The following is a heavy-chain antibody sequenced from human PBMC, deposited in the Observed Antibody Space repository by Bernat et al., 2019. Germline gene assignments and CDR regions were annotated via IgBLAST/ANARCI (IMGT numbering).Heavy chain of an antibody. Sequence: QVQLQESGPGLVKPSETLSLTCTVSGGSVSSGSYYWSWIRQPPGKGLEWIGYIYYSGSTNYNPSLKSRVTISVDTSKNQFSLKLSSVTAADTAMYYCARPYGDYEFDAFDIWGQGTMVTVSS. CDR1: GGSVSSGSYY. CDR2: IYYSGST. D-gene: IGHD4-17*01. J-gene: IGHJ3*02. CDR3: ARPYGDYEFDAFDI. V-gene: IGHV4-61*01.